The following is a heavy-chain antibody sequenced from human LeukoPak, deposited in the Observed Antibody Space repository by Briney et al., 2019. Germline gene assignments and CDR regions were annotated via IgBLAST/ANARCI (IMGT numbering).Heavy chain of an antibody. Sequence: GESLKISCKNSGYNFTSYWIGWVRQMPGKGLEWMGIIYPGDSDTRYSPSFQGQVTISADKSISTAYLQWSSLKASDTAMYYCARHGGGSRRADAFDIWGQGTMVTVSS. J-gene: IGHJ3*02. CDR3: ARHGGGSRRADAFDI. V-gene: IGHV5-51*01. D-gene: IGHD1-26*01. CDR1: GYNFTSYW. CDR2: IYPGDSDT.